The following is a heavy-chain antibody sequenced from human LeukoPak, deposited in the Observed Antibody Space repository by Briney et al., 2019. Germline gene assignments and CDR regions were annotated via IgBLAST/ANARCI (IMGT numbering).Heavy chain of an antibody. CDR2: ISGSGGST. J-gene: IGHJ4*02. D-gene: IGHD3-22*01. CDR3: ARAPRDSSGYFLYCFDY. CDR1: GFTFSSYA. V-gene: IGHV3-23*01. Sequence: PGGSLRLSCAASGFTFSSYAMSWVRQAPGKGLEWVSAISGSGGSTYYADSVKGRFTISRDNSKNTLFLQMNSLRAEDTAVYYCARAPRDSSGYFLYCFDYWGQGTLVTVSS.